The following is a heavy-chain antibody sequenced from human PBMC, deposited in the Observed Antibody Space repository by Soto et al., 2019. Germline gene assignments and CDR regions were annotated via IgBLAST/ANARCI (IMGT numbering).Heavy chain of an antibody. J-gene: IGHJ3*02. D-gene: IGHD1-26*01. V-gene: IGHV3-23*01. CDR1: GFTFKSYA. Sequence: EVQLLEYGGGLVQPGGSLRLSCAASGFTFKSYAMSWVRQAPGKGLEWVSTISGGGDSTDHADSVKGRFTISRDNSKNTRYLQRNRLTVDDTAVYYCARKGLVGGRTHDACVIWGQGTIVTFSP. CDR2: ISGGGDST. CDR3: ARKGLVGGRTHDACVI.